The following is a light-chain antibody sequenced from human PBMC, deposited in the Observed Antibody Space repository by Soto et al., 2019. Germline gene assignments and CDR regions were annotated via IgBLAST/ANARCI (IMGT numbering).Light chain of an antibody. CDR2: DDR. J-gene: IGLJ2*01. Sequence: SSELTQPPSVSVAPGQTARITCGETNIGRKSVHWYQQKPGQAPVVVVYDDRDRPSGIPERFSGSNSGNTAALTISRVEAGDEADYYCQLWDSNSDHVVFGGGTKVTVL. CDR1: NIGRKS. V-gene: IGLV3-21*02. CDR3: QLWDSNSDHVV.